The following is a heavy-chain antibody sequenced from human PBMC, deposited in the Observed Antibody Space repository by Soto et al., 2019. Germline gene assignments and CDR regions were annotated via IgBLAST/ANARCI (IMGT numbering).Heavy chain of an antibody. Sequence: SETLSLTCNVSGGPIKTGDYYWNWIRQPPGKGLEWIGYVFYSGATNYSPSLKSRAAIPMDTSKNQFSLSLTSVTAADTAVYYCARAGFSYGHLLFWGQGIRVTVSS. CDR3: ARAGFSYGHLLF. CDR1: GGPIKTGDYY. D-gene: IGHD3-10*01. CDR2: VFYSGAT. V-gene: IGHV4-30-4*01. J-gene: IGHJ4*02.